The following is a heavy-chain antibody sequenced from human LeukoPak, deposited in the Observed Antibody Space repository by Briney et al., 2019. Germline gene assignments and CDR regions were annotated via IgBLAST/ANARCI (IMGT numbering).Heavy chain of an antibody. Sequence: ASVKVSCKTSGYSFTFPAFHMHWVRQAPGQGLEWMGWINPNSGVTNFAQKFQGRVTMTRDTSISTAYVELSRLRSDDTAVYYCARVTTTSCYDYWGQGTLVTVSS. CDR1: GYSFTFPAFH. V-gene: IGHV1-2*02. CDR2: INPNSGVT. D-gene: IGHD2-2*01. J-gene: IGHJ4*02. CDR3: ARVTTTSCYDY.